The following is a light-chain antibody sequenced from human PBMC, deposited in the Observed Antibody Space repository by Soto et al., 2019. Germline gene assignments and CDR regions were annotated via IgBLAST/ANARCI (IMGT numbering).Light chain of an antibody. J-gene: IGKJ1*01. CDR1: QSIASY. Sequence: DIQMTQSPSSLSASVGDSVTITCRASQSIASYVNWYQQKPGKAPKLLILGAVILQSGVPSRFSGSGSGTDFTLTINSLQPEDFATYYCQRDYDNSRTCGQVTIVDIK. CDR2: GAV. V-gene: IGKV1-39*01. CDR3: QRDYDNSRT.